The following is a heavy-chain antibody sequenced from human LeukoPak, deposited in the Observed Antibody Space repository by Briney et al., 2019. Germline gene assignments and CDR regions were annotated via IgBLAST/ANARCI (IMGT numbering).Heavy chain of an antibody. Sequence: GGSLRLSCAASGFTISDYYMTWIRQAPGKGLEWVSYISRSGSNMYYADSVKGRFTISRDNAKNSLYLQMNSLRAEDTALYYCAKDIRSGHYYDSSGTFDCWGQGTLVTVSS. CDR3: AKDIRSGHYYDSSGTFDC. D-gene: IGHD3-22*01. CDR2: ISRSGSNM. J-gene: IGHJ4*02. CDR1: GFTISDYY. V-gene: IGHV3-11*01.